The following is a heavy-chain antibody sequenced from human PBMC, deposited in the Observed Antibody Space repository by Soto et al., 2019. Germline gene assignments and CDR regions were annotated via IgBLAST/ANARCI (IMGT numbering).Heavy chain of an antibody. CDR2: ISWNSGSI. CDR3: AKDKEGYYDYIWGSYRYEFDY. J-gene: IGHJ4*02. CDR1: GFTFDDDA. Sequence: EVQLVESGGGLVQPGRSLRLSCAASGFTFDDDAMHWVRQAPGKGLEWVSGISWNSGSIGYADSVKGRFTISRDNAKNSLYLQMNSLRAEDTALYYCAKDKEGYYDYIWGSYRYEFDYWGQRTLVTVSS. D-gene: IGHD3-16*02. V-gene: IGHV3-9*01.